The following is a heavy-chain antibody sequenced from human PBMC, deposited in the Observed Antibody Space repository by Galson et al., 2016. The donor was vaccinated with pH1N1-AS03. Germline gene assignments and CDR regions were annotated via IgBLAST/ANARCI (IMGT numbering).Heavy chain of an antibody. Sequence: SLRLSCAASGFTFSSYSMNWVRQAPGRGLEWVSSISSSGNYKYYADSVKGRFTVSRDNAMNSLHLQMNSLRAGDTALYYCARSRSPDYYDSSTYRPDAFDIWGQGTMVTVSS. CDR2: ISSSGNYK. V-gene: IGHV3-21*01. CDR3: ARSRSPDYYDSSTYRPDAFDI. J-gene: IGHJ3*02. D-gene: IGHD3-22*01. CDR1: GFTFSSYS.